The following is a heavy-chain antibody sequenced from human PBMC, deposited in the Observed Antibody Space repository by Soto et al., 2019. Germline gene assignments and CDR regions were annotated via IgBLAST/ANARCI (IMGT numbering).Heavy chain of an antibody. CDR3: ARDCVVRDGYNLYYYYSMDV. V-gene: IGHV4-30-4*01. CDR2: IYDRGST. CDR1: GGSIRSGDYY. Sequence: QVQLQESGPGLVKPSQTLSLTCTVSGGSIRSGDYYWSWLRQPPGKGLEWIGSIYDRGSTYYNPSLKRRVTISVDTSKNQLSLKLSSGTAADTAVYYCARDCVVRDGYNLYYYYSMDVWGQGTTVTVSS. J-gene: IGHJ6*02. D-gene: IGHD5-12*01.